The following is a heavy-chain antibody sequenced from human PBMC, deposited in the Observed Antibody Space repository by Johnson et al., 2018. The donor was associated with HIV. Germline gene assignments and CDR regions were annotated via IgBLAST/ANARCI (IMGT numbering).Heavy chain of an antibody. V-gene: IGHV3-9*01. J-gene: IGHJ3*02. CDR3: AKVRLNLWPHAPFDI. CDR2: LTWNSGSV. D-gene: IGHD2-8*01. CDR1: GFTFDDYA. Sequence: VESGGGLVQPGRSLRLSCAASGFTFDDYAMHWVRPHPGKGLEWVSGLTWNSGSVAYADSVKGRFTISRDNARNSLYMQMNSLRAEDTAFYYCAKVRLNLWPHAPFDIWGQGTVVTVSS.